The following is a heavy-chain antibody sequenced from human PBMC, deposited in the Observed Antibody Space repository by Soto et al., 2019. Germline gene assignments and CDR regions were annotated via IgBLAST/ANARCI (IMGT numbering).Heavy chain of an antibody. CDR2: IWYDGSNK. CDR3: ARGVAARGDGMDV. J-gene: IGHJ6*02. D-gene: IGHD6-6*01. Sequence: GGSLRLSCAASGFTFSSYGMHWVRQAPGKGLEWVAVIWYDGSNKYYADSVKGRFTISRDNSKNTLYLQMNSPRAEDTAVYYCARGVAARGDGMDVWGQGTTVTVSS. CDR1: GFTFSSYG. V-gene: IGHV3-33*01.